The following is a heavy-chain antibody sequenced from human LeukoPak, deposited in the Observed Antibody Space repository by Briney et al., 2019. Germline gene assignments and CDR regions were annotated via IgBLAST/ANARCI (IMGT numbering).Heavy chain of an antibody. CDR3: ARGGSDYGDYVGAFDI. J-gene: IGHJ3*02. Sequence: PSETLSPTCAVYGGSFSGYYWSWIRQPPGKGLEWIGEINHSGSTNYNPSLKSRVKSRVTKSLDTSKNQFSLKLSSVTAADTAVYYCARGGSDYGDYVGAFDIWGQGTMVTVSS. CDR1: GGSFSGYY. V-gene: IGHV4-34*01. CDR2: INHSGST. D-gene: IGHD4-17*01.